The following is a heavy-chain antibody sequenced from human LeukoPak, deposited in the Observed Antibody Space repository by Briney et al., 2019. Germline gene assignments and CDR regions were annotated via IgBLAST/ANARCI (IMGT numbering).Heavy chain of an antibody. J-gene: IGHJ4*02. V-gene: IGHV3-9*01. Sequence: QSGGSLRLSCAASGFTFDDYAMHWVRQAPGKGLEWVSGISWNSGSIGYADSVKGRFTISRDNAKNSLYLQMNSLRAEDTALYYCATDQYYYDSSGSDYWGQGTLVTVSS. D-gene: IGHD3-22*01. CDR2: ISWNSGSI. CDR1: GFTFDDYA. CDR3: ATDQYYYDSSGSDY.